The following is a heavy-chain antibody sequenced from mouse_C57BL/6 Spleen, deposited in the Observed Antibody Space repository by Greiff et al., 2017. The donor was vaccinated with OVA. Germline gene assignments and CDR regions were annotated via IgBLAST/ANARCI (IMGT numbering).Heavy chain of an antibody. CDR2: IYPGDGDT. D-gene: IGHD1-1*01. J-gene: IGHJ4*01. CDR1: GYAFSSSW. Sequence: QVQLKESGPELVKPGASVKISCKASGYAFSSSWMNWVKQRPGKGLEWIGRIYPGDGDTNYNGKFKGKATLTADKSSSTAYMQLSSLTSEDSAVYFCARRATVVATEAMDYWGQGTSVTVSS. CDR3: ARRATVVATEAMDY. V-gene: IGHV1-82*01.